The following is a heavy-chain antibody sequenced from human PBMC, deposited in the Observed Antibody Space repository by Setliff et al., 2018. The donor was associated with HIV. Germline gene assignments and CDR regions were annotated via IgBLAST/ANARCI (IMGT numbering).Heavy chain of an antibody. CDR2: INPTGHST. V-gene: IGHV1-46*01. D-gene: IGHD1-26*01. Sequence: ASVKVSCKASGYTFTNYYMHWVRQAPGQGLEWMGVINPTGHSTTYAQKFQGRVTITADESTRTAYMELSSLRSEDTALYYCARVPRLGVPSDAFDIWGQGTMVTVSS. CDR3: ARVPRLGVPSDAFDI. J-gene: IGHJ3*02. CDR1: GYTFTNYY.